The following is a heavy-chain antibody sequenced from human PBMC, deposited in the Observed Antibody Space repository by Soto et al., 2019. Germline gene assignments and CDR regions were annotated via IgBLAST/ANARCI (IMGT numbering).Heavy chain of an antibody. D-gene: IGHD2-15*01. J-gene: IGHJ4*02. CDR2: INHSGST. Sequence: QVQLQQWGAGLLKPSETLSLTCAVYGGSFSGYYWSWIRQPPGKGLEWIGEINHSGSTNYNPSLKSRVTISVDTSKNQFSLKLSSVTAADTAVYYCASGGYCSGGSCFRDYWGQGTLVTVSS. CDR3: ASGGYCSGGSCFRDY. V-gene: IGHV4-34*01. CDR1: GGSFSGYY.